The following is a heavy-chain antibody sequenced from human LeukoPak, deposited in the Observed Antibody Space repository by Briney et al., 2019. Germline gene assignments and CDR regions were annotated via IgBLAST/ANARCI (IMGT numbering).Heavy chain of an antibody. CDR1: GFIFTDYS. D-gene: IGHD7-27*01. Sequence: GGSLRLSCAASGFIFTDYSINWLRQAPGKGLEWISYIDKTSSNIYYADSVKGRFTISRDNAKNSLYLQMNSLRAEDTAVYYCARESYWGSSAKGFDYWGQGTLVTVSS. CDR2: IDKTSSNI. V-gene: IGHV3-48*01. CDR3: ARESYWGSSAKGFDY. J-gene: IGHJ4*02.